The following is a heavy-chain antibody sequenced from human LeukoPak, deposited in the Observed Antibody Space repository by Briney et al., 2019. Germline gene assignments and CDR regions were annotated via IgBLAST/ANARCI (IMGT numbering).Heavy chain of an antibody. J-gene: IGHJ4*02. CDR1: GFTFTGCA. D-gene: IGHD3-9*01. V-gene: IGHV3-23*01. Sequence: GGSLRLSCAASGFTFTGCAMSWVRQAPGKGLEWVSAISRSGASTYYADSVKGRFTISRDNSKNMLYLQMSSLRAEDTAVYHCANVYFDILSGRFDYWGRGSLVTVSS. CDR3: ANVYFDILSGRFDY. CDR2: ISRSGAST.